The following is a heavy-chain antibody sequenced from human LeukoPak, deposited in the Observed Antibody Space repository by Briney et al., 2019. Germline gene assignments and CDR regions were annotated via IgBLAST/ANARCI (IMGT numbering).Heavy chain of an antibody. V-gene: IGHV3-33*06. CDR1: GFTFSSYG. Sequence: SGGSLRLSCAASGFTFSSYGFHWVRQAPGKGLEWVAVIWYDGSNKYHADSVKGRFTISRDNSKNTLYLQMNSLRAEDTAVYYCAKDGSGGGWKWFDPWGQGTLVTVSS. J-gene: IGHJ5*02. CDR2: IWYDGSNK. D-gene: IGHD2-15*01. CDR3: AKDGSGGGWKWFDP.